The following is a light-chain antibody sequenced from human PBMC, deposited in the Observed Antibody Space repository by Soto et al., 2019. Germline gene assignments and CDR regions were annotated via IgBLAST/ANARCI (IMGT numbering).Light chain of an antibody. CDR1: QSISSSF. CDR3: QQYDNSPIT. J-gene: IGKJ5*01. Sequence: EIVLTQSPGILSLSPGERASLSCGASQSISSSFLAWYQQKPGQAPRLLIYGASSRATGIPARFSGTGSETDFTLTISRLEPEDFAVYYCQQYDNSPITFGQGTRLEIK. V-gene: IGKV3-20*01. CDR2: GAS.